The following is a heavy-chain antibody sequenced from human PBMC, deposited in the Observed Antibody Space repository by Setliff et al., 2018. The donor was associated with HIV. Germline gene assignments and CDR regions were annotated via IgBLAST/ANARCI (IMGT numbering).Heavy chain of an antibody. CDR3: ARPSLGIGGGSIFDF. V-gene: IGHV4-39*01. CDR2: IHFSGSI. CDR1: GASFSRSNYY. Sequence: SETLSLTCTVSGASFSRSNYYWAWIRQPPGKGPEWIGNIHFSGSIYYNPSLKSRVTISVDTSKNQFSLKLSSVTAADTAVYYCARPSLGIGGGSIFDFWGQGTLVTVSS. D-gene: IGHD3-3*01. J-gene: IGHJ4*02.